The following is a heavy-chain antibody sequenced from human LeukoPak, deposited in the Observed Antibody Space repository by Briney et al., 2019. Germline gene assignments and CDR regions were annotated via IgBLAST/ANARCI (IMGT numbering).Heavy chain of an antibody. CDR1: GGTFSSYA. Sequence: SVKVSCKASGGTFSSYAISWVRQAPGQGLEWMGGIIPIFGTANYAQKFQGRVTITADESTSTAYMELSSLRSEDTAVYYCARGRGGYSGYYYGMDVWGQGTTVTVSS. V-gene: IGHV1-69*13. D-gene: IGHD5-12*01. CDR2: IIPIFGTA. J-gene: IGHJ6*02. CDR3: ARGRGGYSGYYYGMDV.